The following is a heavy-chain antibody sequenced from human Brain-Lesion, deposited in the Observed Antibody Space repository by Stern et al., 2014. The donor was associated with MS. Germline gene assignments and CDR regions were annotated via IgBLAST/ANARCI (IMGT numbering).Heavy chain of an antibody. J-gene: IGHJ4*02. CDR2: IWPGDSDT. Sequence: EVHLVESGAEVKKPGESLKISCKGSGYRFTSNWIGWGRQMPGKGLEWMGIIWPGDSDTRYSPSFQGQVTISADKSISTASLQWSSLQASDTAMYYCARRGDSSSSGFDYWGQGTLVIFSS. CDR3: ARRGDSSSSGFDY. D-gene: IGHD6-6*01. V-gene: IGHV5-51*01. CDR1: GYRFTSNW.